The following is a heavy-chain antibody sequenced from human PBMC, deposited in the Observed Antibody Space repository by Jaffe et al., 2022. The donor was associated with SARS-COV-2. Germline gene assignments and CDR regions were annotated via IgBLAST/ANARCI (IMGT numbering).Heavy chain of an antibody. Sequence: QVQLQESGPGLVKPSQTLSLTCTVSGGSISSAGYYWSWIRQPAGKGLEWIGRIYSSGSTNYNPSLKSRVTISIDTSKNQFSLNLSSVTAADTAVYYCAREDYDRSGYYYSLDYWGQGTLVTVSS. CDR1: GGSISSAGYY. V-gene: IGHV4-61*02. D-gene: IGHD3-22*01. CDR2: IYSSGST. CDR3: AREDYDRSGYYYSLDY. J-gene: IGHJ4*02.